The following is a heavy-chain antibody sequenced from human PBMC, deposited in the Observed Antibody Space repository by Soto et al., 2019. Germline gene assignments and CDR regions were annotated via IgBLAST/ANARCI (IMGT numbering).Heavy chain of an antibody. V-gene: IGHV3-48*03. CDR1: GFTFSSYE. CDR2: ISSSGSTI. CDR3: ARVFLAAGLAFDI. D-gene: IGHD6-13*01. Sequence: GGSLRLSCAASGFTFSSYEMNWVRQAPGKGLEWVSYISSSGSTIYYADSVKGRFTIARDNAKNSLYLQMNSLRAEDTAVYYCARVFLAAGLAFDIWGQGTMVTVSS. J-gene: IGHJ3*02.